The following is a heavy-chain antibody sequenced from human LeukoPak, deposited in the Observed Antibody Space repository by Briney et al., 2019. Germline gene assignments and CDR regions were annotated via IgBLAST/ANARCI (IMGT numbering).Heavy chain of an antibody. CDR1: GLTFSSYS. D-gene: IGHD2-8*01. J-gene: IGHJ3*02. CDR2: ISSSSSYI. CDR3: ARVAVFDAFDI. Sequence: GGSLRLSCAASGLTFSSYSMNWVRQAPGKGLEWVSSISSSSSYIYYADSVKGRFTISRDNAKNSLYLQMNSLRAEDTAVYYCARVAVFDAFDIWGQGTMVTVSS. V-gene: IGHV3-21*01.